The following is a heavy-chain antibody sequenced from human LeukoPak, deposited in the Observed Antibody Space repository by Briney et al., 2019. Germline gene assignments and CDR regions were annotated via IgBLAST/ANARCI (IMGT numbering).Heavy chain of an antibody. CDR1: GFTFSSYW. CDR2: INHNGNVN. V-gene: IGHV3-7*03. CDR3: ARGGGLDV. J-gene: IGHJ6*02. D-gene: IGHD3-16*01. Sequence: PGGSLRLSCAASGFTFSSYWTNWARQAPGKGLEWVASINHNGNVNYCVDSVKGRFTISRDNAKNSLYLQMSNLRAEDTAVYFCARGGGLDVWGQGATVTVSS.